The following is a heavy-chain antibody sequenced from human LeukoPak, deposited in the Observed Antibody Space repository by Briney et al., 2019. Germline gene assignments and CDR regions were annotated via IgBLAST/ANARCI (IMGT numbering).Heavy chain of an antibody. J-gene: IGHJ6*03. D-gene: IGHD5-24*01. Sequence: GASVKVSCKASGYTFTGYYMHWVRQAPGQGLEWMGWINPNSGGTNYAQKFQGRVTMTRDTSISTAYMELSRLRSDDTAVYYCARDFLEYYYYYMDVWGKGTTVTVSS. CDR2: INPNSGGT. CDR3: ARDFLEYYYYYMDV. V-gene: IGHV1-2*02. CDR1: GYTFTGYY.